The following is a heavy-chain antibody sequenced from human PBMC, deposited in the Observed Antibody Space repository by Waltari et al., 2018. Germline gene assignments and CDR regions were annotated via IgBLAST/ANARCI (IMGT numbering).Heavy chain of an antibody. Sequence: QVQLVESGGGVVQPGRSLRLSCAASGFPFSSYGMHWVRQAPGKGLEWVAVISYDGSNKYYADSVKGRFTISRDNSKNTLYLQMNSLRAEDTAVYYCAKDLKGSSWVTWGQGTLVTVSS. CDR1: GFPFSSYG. CDR3: AKDLKGSSWVT. D-gene: IGHD6-13*01. J-gene: IGHJ4*02. CDR2: ISYDGSNK. V-gene: IGHV3-30*18.